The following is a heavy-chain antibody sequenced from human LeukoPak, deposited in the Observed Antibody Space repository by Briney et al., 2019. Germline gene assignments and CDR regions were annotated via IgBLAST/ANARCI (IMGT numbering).Heavy chain of an antibody. CDR1: GFTSSSYV. CDR2: ISGSGGST. CDR3: AKAALYYDSSGYDS. J-gene: IGHJ4*02. Sequence: GGSLRLSCAASGFTSSSYVMSWVRQAPGKGLEWASAISGSGGSTYYADSVKGRFTISRDNSKNTLYLQMNSLRAEDTAVYFCAKAALYYDSSGYDSWGQGTLVTVSS. D-gene: IGHD3-22*01. V-gene: IGHV3-23*01.